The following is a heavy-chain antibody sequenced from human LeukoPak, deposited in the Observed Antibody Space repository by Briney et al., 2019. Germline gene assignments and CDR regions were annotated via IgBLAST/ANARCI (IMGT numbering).Heavy chain of an antibody. CDR3: ARERSGGLADEIPAEFDP. V-gene: IGHV1-69*06. D-gene: IGHD2-15*01. CDR2: IIPILGTA. Sequence: SSVTVSCKASGGTFSSYSISWVRPPPGQGLEWMGGIIPILGTANYAQKFKHRVTITADKSTSTAYMELRSLRSEDTAVYYCARERSGGLADEIPAEFDPWGQGTLVTVSS. J-gene: IGHJ5*02. CDR1: GGTFSSYS.